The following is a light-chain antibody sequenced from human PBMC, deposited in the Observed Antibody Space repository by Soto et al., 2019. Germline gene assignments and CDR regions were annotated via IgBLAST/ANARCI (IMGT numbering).Light chain of an antibody. CDR1: SSDVGGYNY. J-gene: IGLJ1*01. V-gene: IGLV2-14*01. CDR2: DVS. Sequence: LTQPASVSGSPGQSITLSCTGTSSDVGGYNYVSWYQQHPGKAPKLMIYDVSNRPSGVSNRFSGSKSGNTASLTISGLQAEDEADYYCSSYTSSSTYVFGTGTKLTVL. CDR3: SSYTSSSTYV.